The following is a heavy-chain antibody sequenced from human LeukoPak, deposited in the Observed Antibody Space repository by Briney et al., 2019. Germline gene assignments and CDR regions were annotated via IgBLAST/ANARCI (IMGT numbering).Heavy chain of an antibody. CDR1: GGSINNYY. D-gene: IGHD3-22*01. CDR3: ARVGVYDSSPRAFDI. J-gene: IGHJ3*02. CDR2: IHYSGST. V-gene: IGHV4-59*01. Sequence: SETLSLTCSVSGGSINNYYWSWLRQPPGKGLEWIGYIHYSGSTNYNPSLRTRVTISVDTSRSQFSLKLSSVTAADTAVYYCARVGVYDSSPRAFDIWGQGTMVTVSS.